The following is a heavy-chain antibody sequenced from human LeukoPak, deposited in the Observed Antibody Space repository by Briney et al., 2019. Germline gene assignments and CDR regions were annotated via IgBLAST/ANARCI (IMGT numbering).Heavy chain of an antibody. Sequence: SETLSLTCAVYGESFSGYYWSWIHQPPVKGLERIGEINHSGSTNYNPSLKSRVTISVDTSKNQFSLKLSSVTAADTAVYYCARGGTLRYFDWLTRSRSFDPWGQGTLVTVSS. V-gene: IGHV4-34*01. CDR2: INHSGST. J-gene: IGHJ5*02. CDR1: GESFSGYY. CDR3: ARGGTLRYFDWLTRSRSFDP. D-gene: IGHD3-9*01.